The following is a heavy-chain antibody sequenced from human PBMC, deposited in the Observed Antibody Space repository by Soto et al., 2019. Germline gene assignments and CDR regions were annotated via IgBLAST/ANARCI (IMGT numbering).Heavy chain of an antibody. J-gene: IGHJ4*02. CDR2: ISSNGGST. CDR1: GFTFSSYA. V-gene: IGHV3-64D*08. CDR3: VKEAWEPILRFPLDY. Sequence: GGSLRLSCSASGFTFSSYAMHWVRQAPGKGLEYVSAISSNGGSTYYADSVKGRFTISRDNSKNTLYLQMSSLRAEDTAVYYCVKEAWEPILRFPLDYWGQGTLVTVSS. D-gene: IGHD1-26*01.